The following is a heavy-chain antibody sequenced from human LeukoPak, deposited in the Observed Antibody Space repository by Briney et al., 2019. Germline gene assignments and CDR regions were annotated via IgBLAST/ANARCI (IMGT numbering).Heavy chain of an antibody. CDR2: ISSSSSYI. D-gene: IGHD2-2*01. J-gene: IGHJ4*02. Sequence: GGSLRLSCAATGFTLSSYYMNWVRQAPGKGLEWVSSISSSSSYIYYADSVKGRFTISRDDAKNSLFLQMNSLRAEDTAVYYCARDQPYQPLHLFDYWGQGTLVTVSS. CDR3: ARDQPYQPLHLFDY. CDR1: GFTLSSYY. V-gene: IGHV3-21*01.